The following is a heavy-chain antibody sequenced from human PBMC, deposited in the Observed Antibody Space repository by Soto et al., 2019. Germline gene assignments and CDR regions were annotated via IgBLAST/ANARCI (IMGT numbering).Heavy chain of an antibody. CDR3: ARASRYCPGTSCSYYFDY. J-gene: IGHJ4*02. D-gene: IGHD2-2*01. CDR2: MNPGTSNT. V-gene: IGHV1-8*01. CDR1: GYTFTNYD. Sequence: ASVKVSCKASGYTFTNYDVNWVRQAAGQGLEWMGWMNPGTSNTGYAQNFQGRVTMTRNTSISTAYMELSSLTSEDTAVYYCARASRYCPGTSCSYYFDYWGQGTLVTVSS.